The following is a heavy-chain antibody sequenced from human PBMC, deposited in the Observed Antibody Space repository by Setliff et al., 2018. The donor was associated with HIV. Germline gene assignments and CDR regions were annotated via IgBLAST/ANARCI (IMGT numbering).Heavy chain of an antibody. V-gene: IGHV1-69*13. D-gene: IGHD6-19*01. CDR3: ARPAVLISTDYYYYMDV. Sequence: SVKVSCKSSGGTFSSYGVTWVRQAPGQGLEWMGGVIPLFGTEKVAQKFQGRVTITADESTNTAYMELGSLRSEDTAIYYCARPAVLISTDYYYYMDVWGQGTTVTVSS. J-gene: IGHJ6*02. CDR2: VIPLFGTE. CDR1: GGTFSSYG.